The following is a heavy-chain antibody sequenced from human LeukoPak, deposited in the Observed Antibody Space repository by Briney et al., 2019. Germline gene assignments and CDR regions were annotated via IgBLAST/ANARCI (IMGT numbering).Heavy chain of an antibody. Sequence: LSGGSLRLSCAASGFTFSSYAMSWVRQAPGKGLEWVSAISGSGGSTYYADSVKGRFTISRDNSKNTLYLQMNSLRAEDTAVYYCAKLPAIVATGGGDYWGQGTLVTVSS. CDR1: GFTFSSYA. J-gene: IGHJ4*02. V-gene: IGHV3-23*01. CDR3: AKLPAIVATGGGDY. D-gene: IGHD5-12*01. CDR2: ISGSGGST.